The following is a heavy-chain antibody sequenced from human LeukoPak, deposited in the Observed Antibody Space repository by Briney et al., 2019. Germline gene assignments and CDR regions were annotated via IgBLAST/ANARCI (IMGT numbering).Heavy chain of an antibody. V-gene: IGHV3-21*01. CDR3: ARGIVATTAFDY. J-gene: IGHJ4*02. CDR2: ISTTSSHI. CDR1: GFTFSSYS. Sequence: GSLRLSCAASGFTFSSYSMNWVRPAPGKGLEWVSSISTTSSHIYYADSVKGRFTISRDNAKNSLYLQMNSLRAEDMAVYYCARGIVATTAFDYWGQGTLVTVSS. D-gene: IGHD5-12*01.